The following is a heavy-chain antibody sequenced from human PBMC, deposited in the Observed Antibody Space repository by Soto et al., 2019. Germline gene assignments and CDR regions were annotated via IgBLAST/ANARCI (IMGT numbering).Heavy chain of an antibody. CDR1: GHRLNRGFYH. CDR3: GRYGYSYSARFFDY. Sequence: SETLSLTCTLAGHRLNRGFYHWGRVRQPPWKRLEWIESIYHTESTYYSPSLKIRVWMSVHTSKNQLSLKLSSVTAAYTPVYYCGRYGYSYSARFFDYWGQGSRV. CDR2: IYHTEST. J-gene: IGHJ4*02. D-gene: IGHD5-18*01. V-gene: IGHV4-38-2*02.